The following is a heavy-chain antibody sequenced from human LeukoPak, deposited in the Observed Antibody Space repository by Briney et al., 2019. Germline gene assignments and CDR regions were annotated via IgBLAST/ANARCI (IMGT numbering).Heavy chain of an antibody. J-gene: IGHJ5*02. V-gene: IGHV3-21*01. CDR2: ISSSGSYI. CDR1: GFTFSSYS. Sequence: GGSLRLSCAASGFTFSSYSMNWVRQAPGKGLEWVSSISSSGSYIYYADSVKGRFTISRDNAKNSLYLQMNSLRAEDTAVYYCARSGSYSYNWFDPWGQGTLVTVSS. CDR3: ARSGSYSYNWFDP. D-gene: IGHD1-26*01.